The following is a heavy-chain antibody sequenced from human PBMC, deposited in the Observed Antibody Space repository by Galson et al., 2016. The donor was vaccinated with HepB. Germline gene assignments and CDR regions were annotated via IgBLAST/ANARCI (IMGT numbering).Heavy chain of an antibody. V-gene: IGHV3-23*01. CDR3: VNPVPSDSNILNGYLFH. CDR1: GFTFTMCT. Sequence: SLRLSCAASGFTFTMCTMNWVRQAPGKGLEWVSAITSTGGSTYYADSVKGRFSISRDNSKNTLYLQMNSLRAEDTAIYHCVNPVPSDSNILNGYLFHWGQGTLVTVSS. CDR2: ITSTGGST. D-gene: IGHD3-9*01. J-gene: IGHJ4*02.